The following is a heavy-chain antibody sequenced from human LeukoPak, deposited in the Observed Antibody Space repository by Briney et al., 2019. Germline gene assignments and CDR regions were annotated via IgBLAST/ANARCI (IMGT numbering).Heavy chain of an antibody. CDR2: INPNSGGT. Sequence: ASVKVSCKASGYTFTGYYMHWVRQAPGQGLEWMGWINPNSGGTNYAQKFQGRVTMTRDTSISTIYMELSSLTSDDTAVFYCARDKGITGTTDDYFDYWGQGTLVTVSS. CDR3: ARDKGITGTTDDYFDY. J-gene: IGHJ4*02. V-gene: IGHV1-2*02. D-gene: IGHD1-20*01. CDR1: GYTFTGYY.